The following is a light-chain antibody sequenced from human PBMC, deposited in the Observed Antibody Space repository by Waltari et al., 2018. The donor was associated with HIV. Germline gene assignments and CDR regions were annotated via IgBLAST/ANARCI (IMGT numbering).Light chain of an antibody. CDR2: GAS. CDR1: QTVSSSY. Sequence: EIVLTQSPGTLSLSPGESATLSCRASQTVSSSYLAWYQQKPGLAPRLLIYGASSRATGIPDRFSGRGSGTDFTLTISRLEPEDFAVYYCQQYGSLPTFGQGTKLEIK. V-gene: IGKV3-20*01. CDR3: QQYGSLPT. J-gene: IGKJ2*01.